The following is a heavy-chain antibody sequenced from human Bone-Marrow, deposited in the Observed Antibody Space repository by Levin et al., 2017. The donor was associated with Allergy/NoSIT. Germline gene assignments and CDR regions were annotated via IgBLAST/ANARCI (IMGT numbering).Heavy chain of an antibody. J-gene: IGHJ4*02. CDR2: IYTSGST. CDR3: ATNSVVAAIPDY. CDR1: GGSISSGSYY. V-gene: IGHV4-61*02. D-gene: IGHD2-15*01. Sequence: SQTLSLTCTVSGGSISSGSYYWSWIRQPAGKGLEWIGRIYTSGSTNYNPSLKSRVTISVDTSKNQFSLKLSSVTAADTAVYYCATNSVVAAIPDYWGQGTLVTVSS.